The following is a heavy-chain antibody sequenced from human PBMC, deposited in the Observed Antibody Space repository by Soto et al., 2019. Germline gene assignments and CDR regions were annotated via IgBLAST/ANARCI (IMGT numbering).Heavy chain of an antibody. D-gene: IGHD6-13*01. J-gene: IGHJ4*02. Sequence: QVQLVQSGAEVKKPGASVKVSCKASGYTFTSYGISWVRQAPGQGLEWMGWISAYNGNTNYAQKLHGRDTMTTDTSTSTAYMELRSLRSDDTAVYYCARVSLRQQLATYFDYGGQGTLVTVSS. CDR2: ISAYNGNT. V-gene: IGHV1-18*04. CDR3: ARVSLRQQLATYFDY. CDR1: GYTFTSYG.